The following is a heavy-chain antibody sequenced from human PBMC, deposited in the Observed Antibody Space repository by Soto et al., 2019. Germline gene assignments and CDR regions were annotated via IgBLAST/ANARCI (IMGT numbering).Heavy chain of an antibody. CDR3: ATWEGYAKY. Sequence: SETLSLTCTVSGGSISSSSYYWGWIRQPPGKGLEWIGSIYYSGSTYYNPSLKSRVTISVDTSKNQFSLKLSSVTAADTAVYYCATWEGYAKYWGQGAQVTVSS. CDR1: GGSISSSSYY. V-gene: IGHV4-39*07. J-gene: IGHJ4*02. CDR2: IYYSGST. D-gene: IGHD5-12*01.